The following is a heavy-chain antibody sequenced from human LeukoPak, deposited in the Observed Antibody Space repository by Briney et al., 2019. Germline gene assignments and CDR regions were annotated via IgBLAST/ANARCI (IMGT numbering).Heavy chain of an antibody. CDR2: INPNSGGT. V-gene: IGHV1-2*02. J-gene: IGHJ4*02. CDR1: GYTFTGYY. CDR3: ARVGDINYFDY. Sequence: ASVKVSCKASGYTFTGYYMHWVRQAPGQGLEWMGWINPNSGGTNYAQKFQGRVTMTRDTSISTAYMELSRLRADDMAMYYCARVGDINYFDYWGQGTLVTVSS. D-gene: IGHD3-10*01.